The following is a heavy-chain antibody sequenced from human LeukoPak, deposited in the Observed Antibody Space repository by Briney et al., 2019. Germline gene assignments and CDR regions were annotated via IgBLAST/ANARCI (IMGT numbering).Heavy chain of an antibody. V-gene: IGHV6-1*01. J-gene: IGHJ4*02. D-gene: IGHD2-21*02. CDR3: ARDSVVTATGGFFDH. CDR1: GDSVSSNSAA. CDR2: IFYRSKWYN. Sequence: SQTLSLTCAISGDSVSSNSAAWNWIRQSPSRGLEWLGRIFYRSKWYNDYAASVKSRISINPDTSKNQFSLQLNSVTPEDTVVYYCARDSVVTATGGFFDHWGQGTLVTVSS.